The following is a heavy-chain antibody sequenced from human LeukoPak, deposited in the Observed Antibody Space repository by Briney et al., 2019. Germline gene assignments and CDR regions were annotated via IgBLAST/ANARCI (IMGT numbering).Heavy chain of an antibody. CDR2: IYYTGST. CDR1: GGSISTYY. J-gene: IGHJ5*02. CDR3: ARGGNYWPQWWFDP. Sequence: SETLSLACTVSGGSISTYYWSWIRQPPGKGLEWIGYIYYTGSTSYNPSLKSRVTMSLDASKNQFSLELNSVTPADTAVYYCARGGNYWPQWWFDPWGRGTLVSVSS. D-gene: IGHD1-26*01. V-gene: IGHV4-59*01.